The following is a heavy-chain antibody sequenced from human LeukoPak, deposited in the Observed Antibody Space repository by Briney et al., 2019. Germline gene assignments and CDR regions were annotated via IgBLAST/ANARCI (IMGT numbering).Heavy chain of an antibody. CDR1: GFTFSSYA. CDR2: MSGSGGSI. Sequence: GGSLRLSCAASGFTFSSYAMSWVRQAPGRGLEWVSAMSGSGGSIYFADSVKGRFTISRDKSKNTLYLQMNSLRAEDTAVYYCVKVDNGILTGYYAFDYWGQGTLVTVSS. J-gene: IGHJ4*02. CDR3: VKVDNGILTGYYAFDY. D-gene: IGHD3-9*01. V-gene: IGHV3-23*01.